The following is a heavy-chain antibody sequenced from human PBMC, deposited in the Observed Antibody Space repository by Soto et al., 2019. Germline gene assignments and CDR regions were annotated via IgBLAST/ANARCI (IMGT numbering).Heavy chain of an antibody. CDR1: GYNFTSYA. Sequence: GASVKASCKANGYNFTSYAMHWVRQAPGQKLEWMGWINAGNGNTKYSQKYQGRVTITRDTSASTAYMDLSSLRSEDTAVYYCARRDCSSTSCYRGYYYYGMDVWGQGTTVTVSS. D-gene: IGHD2-2*02. CDR2: INAGNGNT. CDR3: ARRDCSSTSCYRGYYYYGMDV. J-gene: IGHJ6*02. V-gene: IGHV1-3*01.